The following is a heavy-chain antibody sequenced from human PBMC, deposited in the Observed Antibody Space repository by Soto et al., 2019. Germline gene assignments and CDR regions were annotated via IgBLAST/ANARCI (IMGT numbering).Heavy chain of an antibody. V-gene: IGHV3-30-3*01. J-gene: IGHJ6*02. CDR1: GFTFSSYA. Sequence: QVQLVESGGGVVQPGRSLRLSCAASGFTFSSYAMHWVRQAPGKGLEWVAVISYDGSNKYYADSVKSRFTISRDNSKKMLCLQMKSLRAEDTAVYCCARGFGDLYYSNFSGMDVWGQGTRVTFPS. D-gene: IGHD3-10*01. CDR3: ARGFGDLYYSNFSGMDV. CDR2: ISYDGSNK.